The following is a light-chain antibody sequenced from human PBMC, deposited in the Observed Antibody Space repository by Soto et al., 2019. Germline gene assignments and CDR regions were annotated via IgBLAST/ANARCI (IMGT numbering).Light chain of an antibody. CDR3: QQYNSYPWT. V-gene: IGKV1-5*03. Sequence: DIQMTPSPSTPAASVGGRVTITFRASQSISSWLAWYQQKPGKAPKLLIYKASTLESGVPSNFSGSGSGTEFTLTISSLQPEDFATYYCQQYNSYPWTFGQGTKVDIK. CDR1: QSISSW. J-gene: IGKJ1*01. CDR2: KAS.